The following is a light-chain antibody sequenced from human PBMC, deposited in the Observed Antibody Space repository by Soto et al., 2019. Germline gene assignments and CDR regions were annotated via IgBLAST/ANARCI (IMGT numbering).Light chain of an antibody. CDR1: QSVSGW. Sequence: DIQMTQSPSSLSASVGDRVTIACRASQSVSGWLAWYQQKPGEAPKLLIYDGSTLESGVPARFSGSGSGTEFTLTISSLQPDDFGTYFCQQYDSYPWTFGQGTKVDIK. V-gene: IGKV1-5*01. CDR2: DGS. CDR3: QQYDSYPWT. J-gene: IGKJ1*01.